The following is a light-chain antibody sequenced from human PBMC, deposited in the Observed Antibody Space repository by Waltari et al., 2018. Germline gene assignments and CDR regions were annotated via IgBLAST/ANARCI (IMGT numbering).Light chain of an antibody. CDR3: SSYTSSSTIIV. CDR2: DVS. J-gene: IGLJ2*01. Sequence: QSALTQPASVSGSPGQSIIISCTGTSSDVGSYDYVSWYQQHPGKAPKLMIYDVSNRPSGVSNRFSGSKSGNTASLTISGLQAEDEADYFCSSYTSSSTIIVFGGGTKLTVL. V-gene: IGLV2-14*03. CDR1: SSDVGSYDY.